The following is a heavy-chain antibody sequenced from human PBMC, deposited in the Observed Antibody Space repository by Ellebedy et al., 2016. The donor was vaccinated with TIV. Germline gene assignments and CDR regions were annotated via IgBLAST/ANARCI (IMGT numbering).Heavy chain of an antibody. CDR2: ISNSGNTI. CDR1: GFIFSDYY. Sequence: GESLKISCAAFGFIFSDYYMSWIRQAPGKGLEWVSYISNSGNTIYYADSVKGRFTISRDNAENSLYLQMNSLRPEDTAVYYCARDARFIDQQHNWFDPWGQGTLVTVSS. J-gene: IGHJ5*02. D-gene: IGHD6-13*01. V-gene: IGHV3-11*01. CDR3: ARDARFIDQQHNWFDP.